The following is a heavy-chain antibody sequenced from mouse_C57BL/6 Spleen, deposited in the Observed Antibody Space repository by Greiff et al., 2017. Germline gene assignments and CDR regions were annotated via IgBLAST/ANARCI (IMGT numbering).Heavy chain of an antibody. CDR1: GFTFSDYG. V-gene: IGHV5-17*01. Sequence: EVKVVESGGGLVKPGGSLKLSCAASGFTFSDYGMHWVRQAPEKGLEWVAYISSGSSTIYYADTVKGRFTISRDNAKNTLFLQMTSLRSEDTAMYYCAREVTTVVAHYYAMDYWGQGTSVTVSS. CDR2: ISSGSSTI. CDR3: AREVTTVVAHYYAMDY. J-gene: IGHJ4*01. D-gene: IGHD1-1*01.